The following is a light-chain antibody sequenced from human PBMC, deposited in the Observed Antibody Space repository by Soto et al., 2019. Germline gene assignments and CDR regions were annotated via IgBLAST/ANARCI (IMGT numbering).Light chain of an antibody. J-gene: IGLJ2*01. CDR3: SSYAGSXNLVV. Sequence: QSALTQPPSASGSPGQSVTXXXXXTSXXXGXYNYVSWYQQHPGKAPKLMIYEVSKRPSGVPDRFSGSKSGNTASLTVSGLQAEDEADYYCSSYAGSXNLVVFGGGTKLTVL. CDR2: EVS. CDR1: SXXXGXYNY. V-gene: IGLV2-8*01.